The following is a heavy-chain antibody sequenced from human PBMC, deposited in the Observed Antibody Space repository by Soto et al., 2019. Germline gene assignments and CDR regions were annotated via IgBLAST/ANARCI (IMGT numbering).Heavy chain of an antibody. CDR3: ARVIRAVAGTSAQNPGDY. V-gene: IGHV4-31*03. CDR2: IYYSGST. Sequence: QVQLQESGPGLVKPSQTLSLTCTVSGGSISSGGYYWSWIRQHPGKGLEWIGYIYYSGSTYYNPSLKVRVTLSVDTSKNQFSLKLSSVTAADTAVYYCARVIRAVAGTSAQNPGDYWGQGTLVTVSS. CDR1: GGSISSGGYY. D-gene: IGHD6-19*01. J-gene: IGHJ4*02.